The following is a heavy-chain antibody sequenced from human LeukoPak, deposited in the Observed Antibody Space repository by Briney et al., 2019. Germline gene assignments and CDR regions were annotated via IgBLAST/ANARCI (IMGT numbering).Heavy chain of an antibody. CDR1: GFTFDDYA. Sequence: PGRSLRLSCAASGFTFDDYAMHWVRQAPGKGLEWVSGISWNSGSIGYADSVKGRFTISRDNAKNSLYLKMNSLRAEDMALYSCAKGDTYYGDAFDIWGQGTMVTVSS. D-gene: IGHD3-3*01. V-gene: IGHV3-9*03. CDR3: AKGDTYYGDAFDI. CDR2: ISWNSGSI. J-gene: IGHJ3*02.